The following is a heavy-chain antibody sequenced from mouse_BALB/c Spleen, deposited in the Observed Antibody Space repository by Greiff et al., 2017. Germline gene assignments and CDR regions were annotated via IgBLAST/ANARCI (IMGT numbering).Heavy chain of an antibody. CDR1: GYTFTDYV. Sequence: QVQLQQSGPELVKPGASVKMSCKASGYTFTDYVISWVKQRTGQGLEWIGEIYPGSGSTSYNQKFKGKATLTADKSSSTAYMQLSSLTSEDSAVYYCARTTGPYYYAMDYWGQGTSVTVSS. V-gene: IGHV1-81*01. CDR3: ARTTGPYYYAMDY. D-gene: IGHD1-1*01. J-gene: IGHJ4*01. CDR2: IYPGSGST.